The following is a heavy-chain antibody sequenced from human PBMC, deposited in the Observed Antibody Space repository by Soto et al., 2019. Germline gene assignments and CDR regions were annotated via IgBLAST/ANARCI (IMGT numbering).Heavy chain of an antibody. V-gene: IGHV3-33*01. CDR1: GFTFSSYG. CDR2: IWYDGSNK. D-gene: IGHD2-2*03. CDR3: ARDELDIVVVPAASVWFDP. Sequence: GGSVRLSCAASGFTFSSYGMHWVRQAPGKGLEWVAVIWYDGSNKYYADSVKGRFTISRDNSKNTLYLQMNSLRAEDTAVYYCARDELDIVVVPAASVWFDPWGQGTLVTVSS. J-gene: IGHJ5*02.